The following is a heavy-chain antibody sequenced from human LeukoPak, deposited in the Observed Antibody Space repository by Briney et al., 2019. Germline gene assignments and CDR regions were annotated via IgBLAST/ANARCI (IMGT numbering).Heavy chain of an antibody. CDR3: ARETKYYYDSSGYYPDAFDI. CDR2: IIPIFGTA. CDR1: GGTFSIYA. J-gene: IGHJ3*02. V-gene: IGHV1-69*01. D-gene: IGHD3-22*01. Sequence: SVKVSCKASGGTFSIYAISWVRQARGQGLEWMGGIIPIFGTANYAQKLQGRVTITADESTSTAYMELSSLRSEDTAVYYCARETKYYYDSSGYYPDAFDIWGQGTMVTVSS.